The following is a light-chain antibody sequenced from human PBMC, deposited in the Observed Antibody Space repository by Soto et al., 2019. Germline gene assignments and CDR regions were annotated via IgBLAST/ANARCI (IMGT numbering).Light chain of an antibody. CDR3: QQYNNWWT. CDR2: GAS. CDR1: QSGSSS. V-gene: IGKV3-15*01. Sequence: EIVMTQSPATLSVSPGERATLSCRASQSGSSSLAWYQQKPGQAPRLLIYGASTRATGIPSRFSGSVSGTEFTPTLSSLQSEDFAVYYWQQYNNWWTFGQGTKVEIK. J-gene: IGKJ1*01.